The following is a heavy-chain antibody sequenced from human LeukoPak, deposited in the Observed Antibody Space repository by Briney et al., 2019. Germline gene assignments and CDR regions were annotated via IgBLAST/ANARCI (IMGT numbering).Heavy chain of an antibody. Sequence: GESLKISCKGSGYSFTSYWVGWVRQMPGKGLEWMGIIYPGDSDTRYSPSFQGLVTISADKSISTAYLQWSSLKASDTAMYYCARTPRGMLWPLSRWGQGTLVTVSS. J-gene: IGHJ4*02. V-gene: IGHV5-51*01. D-gene: IGHD2-2*01. CDR2: IYPGDSDT. CDR1: GYSFTSYW. CDR3: ARTPRGMLWPLSR.